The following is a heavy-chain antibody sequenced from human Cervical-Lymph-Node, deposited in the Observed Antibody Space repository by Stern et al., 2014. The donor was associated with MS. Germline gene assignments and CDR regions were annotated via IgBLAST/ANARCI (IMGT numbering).Heavy chain of an antibody. CDR1: GGTFNVYA. Sequence: QVQLVQSGAEVKKPGSSVKVSCKASGGTFNVYAINWLRQAPGQGLEWMGGIIPVMGTANYAQTFQGRVTITADASTRTSSMQLSSLRSDDTAVYYCARDGRHTNNFGLDVWGQGTTVTVSS. V-gene: IGHV1-69*01. CDR3: ARDGRHTNNFGLDV. J-gene: IGHJ6*02. CDR2: IIPVMGTA.